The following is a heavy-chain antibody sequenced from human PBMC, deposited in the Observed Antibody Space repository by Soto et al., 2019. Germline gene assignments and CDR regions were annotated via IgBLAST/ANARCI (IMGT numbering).Heavy chain of an antibody. V-gene: IGHV3-21*01. Sequence: EVQLVESGGGLVKPGGSLRLSCAASGFTFSTYSMNWVRQAPGKGLEWVSSISTSSSYIYYADSVKGRFTISRDNAKNSLYLQMNSLRAEDTAVYYCARDGSGSYPGDYFDYWGQGTLVTVSS. CDR3: ARDGSGSYPGDYFDY. CDR2: ISTSSSYI. D-gene: IGHD3-10*01. CDR1: GFTFSTYS. J-gene: IGHJ4*02.